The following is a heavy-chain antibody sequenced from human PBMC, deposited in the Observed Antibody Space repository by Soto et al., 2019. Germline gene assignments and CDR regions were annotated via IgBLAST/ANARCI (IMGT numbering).Heavy chain of an antibody. CDR1: GCTLRSYS. V-gene: IGHV3-48*01. CDR3: ASDHGGDWRVGALDS. D-gene: IGHD2-21*02. Sequence: EEQLVESGGGLVQPGGSLRLSCATSGCTLRSYSMNWVGQAPGMGLEWDSYMRSSSRTIYYAYTVKGRFTVSRANAKNSLYVELNRPRAEDTAVYFSASDHGGDWRVGALDSWGQGTMVSVSS. J-gene: IGHJ3*02. CDR2: MRSSSRTI.